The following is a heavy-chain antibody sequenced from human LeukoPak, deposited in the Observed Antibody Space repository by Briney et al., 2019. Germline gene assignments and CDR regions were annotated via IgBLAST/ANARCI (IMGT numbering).Heavy chain of an antibody. D-gene: IGHD3-16*01. CDR3: AKVKWGSYYFDY. J-gene: IGHJ4*02. CDR1: GFTFSTYT. V-gene: IGHV3-21*04. CDR2: ISSSSTYI. Sequence: GGSLRLSCAASGFTFSTYTMTWVRQAPGKGLEWVSSISSSSTYIYYADSVKGRFTISRDNSKNTLYLQMYSLRAEDTAVYYCAKVKWGSYYFDYWGQGTLVTVSS.